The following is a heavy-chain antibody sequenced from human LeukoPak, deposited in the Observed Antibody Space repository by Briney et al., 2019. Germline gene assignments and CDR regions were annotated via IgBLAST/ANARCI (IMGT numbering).Heavy chain of an antibody. Sequence: GESLQISFKGSGYRFTSYWIGWVRPMSGKGLECMGIIYPGDYDTRYSPSFQGQVSISADKSISTAYLQWSSLKASDTAMYYCASAYSGSLDAVDIWGQGTMVTVSS. D-gene: IGHD1-26*01. CDR1: GYRFTSYW. J-gene: IGHJ3*02. CDR2: IYPGDYDT. CDR3: ASAYSGSLDAVDI. V-gene: IGHV5-51*01.